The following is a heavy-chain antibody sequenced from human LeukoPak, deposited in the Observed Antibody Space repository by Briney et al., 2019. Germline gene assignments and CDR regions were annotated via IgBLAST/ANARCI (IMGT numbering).Heavy chain of an antibody. J-gene: IGHJ5*02. CDR1: GGSISSYY. V-gene: IGHV4-59*12. Sequence: SETLSLTCTVSGGSISSYYWSWIRQPPGKGLEWIGYIYYSGSTNYNPSLKSRVTISVDTSKNQFSLKLSSVTAADTAVYYCAREGTITMVRGVMRDRFDPWGQGTLVTVSS. CDR2: IYYSGST. D-gene: IGHD3-10*01. CDR3: AREGTITMVRGVMRDRFDP.